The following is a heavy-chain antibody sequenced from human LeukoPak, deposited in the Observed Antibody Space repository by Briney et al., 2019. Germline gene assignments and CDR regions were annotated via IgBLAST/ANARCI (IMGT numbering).Heavy chain of an antibody. Sequence: ASVKVSCKASGYTFSGYYMHWVRQAPGQGLEWMGWINPNSGGTNYAQKFQGRVTMTRDTSISTAYMELSRLKSDDTAVYYCARDPGMIVVPTGLDYWGQGTLVTVSS. CDR1: GYTFSGYY. CDR3: ARDPGMIVVPTGLDY. J-gene: IGHJ4*02. V-gene: IGHV1-2*02. D-gene: IGHD3-22*01. CDR2: INPNSGGT.